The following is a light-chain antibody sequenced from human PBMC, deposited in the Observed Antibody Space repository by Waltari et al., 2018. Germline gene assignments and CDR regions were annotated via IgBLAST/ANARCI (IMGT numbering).Light chain of an antibody. Sequence: QSALTHPASVPGPPGQSITISCTGIGRAIAGSDVVSCYQHHPGKAPQVIIYGVTTRPSGISDRFSASKCANPASLTISGLQPEDEGDYNCTSQALDGVVLFGGGTQVTVL. J-gene: IGLJ3*02. CDR1: GRAIAGSDV. CDR2: GVT. CDR3: TSQALDGVVL. V-gene: IGLV2-14*03.